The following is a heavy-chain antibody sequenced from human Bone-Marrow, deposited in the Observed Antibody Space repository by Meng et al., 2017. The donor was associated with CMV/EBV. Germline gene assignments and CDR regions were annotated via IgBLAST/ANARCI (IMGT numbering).Heavy chain of an antibody. CDR1: GFTVSSNY. CDR3: ARELKGDGYTH. CDR2: IYSGGST. Sequence: GESLKISCAASGFTVSSNYMSWVRQAPGKGLEWVSVIYSGGSTYYADSVKGRFTISRDNSKNTLYLQMNSLRAEDTAVYYCARELKGDGYTHWGQGTLVTASS. D-gene: IGHD5-24*01. J-gene: IGHJ4*02. V-gene: IGHV3-66*02.